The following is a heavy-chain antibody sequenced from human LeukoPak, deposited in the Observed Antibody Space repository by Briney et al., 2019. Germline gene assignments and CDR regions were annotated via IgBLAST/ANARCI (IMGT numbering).Heavy chain of an antibody. CDR1: GNYW. D-gene: IGHD2/OR15-2a*01. V-gene: IGHV3-74*01. CDR3: VSFYETY. Sequence: GGSLRLSCAASGNYWMHWVRQVPGKGLVWVSHINSDGSWTSYADSVKGRFTISKDNAKNTVYLQMNSLRAEDTAVYYCVSFYETYWGQGTLVTVSS. J-gene: IGHJ4*02. CDR2: INSDGSWT.